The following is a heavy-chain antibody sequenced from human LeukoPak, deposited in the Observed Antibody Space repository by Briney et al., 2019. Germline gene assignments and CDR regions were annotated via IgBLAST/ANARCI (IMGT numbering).Heavy chain of an antibody. CDR1: GYTFTSYD. CDR3: ARDLAPCSSTSCYPYFDY. D-gene: IGHD2-2*01. V-gene: IGHV1-69*04. J-gene: IGHJ4*02. CDR2: IIPILGIA. Sequence: SVKVSCKASGYTFTSYDISWVRQAPGQGLEWMGRIIPILGIANYAQKFQGRVTITADKSTSTAYMELSSLRSEDTAVYYCARDLAPCSSTSCYPYFDYWGQGTLVTVSS.